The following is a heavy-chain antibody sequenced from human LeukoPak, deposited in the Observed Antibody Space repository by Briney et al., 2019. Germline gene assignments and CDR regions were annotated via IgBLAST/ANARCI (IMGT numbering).Heavy chain of an antibody. Sequence: GGSLRLSCAASGFTFSNAWMNWVRQAPGKGLEWVGRIKSKTDGGTTDYAAPVKGRFITSRDDSKNTLYLQMNSLKTEDTAVYYCTTKFPYYDFWSGYSSWGQGTLVTVSS. CDR3: TTKFPYYDFWSGYSS. V-gene: IGHV3-15*07. CDR1: GFTFSNAW. J-gene: IGHJ5*02. CDR2: IKSKTDGGTT. D-gene: IGHD3-3*01.